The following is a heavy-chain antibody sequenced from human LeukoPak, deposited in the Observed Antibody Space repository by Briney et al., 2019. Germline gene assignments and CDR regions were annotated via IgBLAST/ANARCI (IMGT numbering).Heavy chain of an antibody. J-gene: IGHJ4*02. CDR3: ARGTAPTYYDFWSFDY. D-gene: IGHD3-3*01. V-gene: IGHV3-30*03. Sequence: EGSLRLSCAASGFTFSSYSMNWVRQAPGKGLEWVAVISYDGSNKYYADSVKGRFTISRDNSKNTLYLQMNSLRAEDTAVYYCARGTAPTYYDFWSFDYWGQGTLVTVSS. CDR2: ISYDGSNK. CDR1: GFTFSSYS.